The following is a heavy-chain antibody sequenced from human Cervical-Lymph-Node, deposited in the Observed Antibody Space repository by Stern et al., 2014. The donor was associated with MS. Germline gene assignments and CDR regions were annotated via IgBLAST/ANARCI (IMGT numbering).Heavy chain of an antibody. J-gene: IGHJ4*02. V-gene: IGHV1-46*01. D-gene: IGHD5-12*01. Sequence: VQPVQSGAEVRKPGASVKISCKTSGHTVTSYSMHWIRQAPGQGLEWIAVVSPSTNRTTLAQKFQGRVTVAWDTSTSILYLELSSLRSDDTAVYYCATPLPYDMWGQGTLVTVSS. CDR3: ATPLPYDM. CDR2: VSPSTNRT. CDR1: GHTVTSYS.